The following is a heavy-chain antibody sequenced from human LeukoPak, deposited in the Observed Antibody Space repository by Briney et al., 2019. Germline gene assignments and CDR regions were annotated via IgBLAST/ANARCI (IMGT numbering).Heavy chain of an antibody. Sequence: PGGSLRLSCAASGFTFTSYVMGWVRQAPGKGLEWVSSVSTSGTNPYYADSVLGRFTISRDNVKNTLHLQMSNLRDKDTATYFCARHRMDCSGSRCNFDVFDIWGQGTMVTVSS. D-gene: IGHD2-15*01. CDR3: ARHRMDCSGSRCNFDVFDI. CDR1: GFTFTSYV. J-gene: IGHJ3*02. CDR2: VSTSGTNP. V-gene: IGHV3-23*01.